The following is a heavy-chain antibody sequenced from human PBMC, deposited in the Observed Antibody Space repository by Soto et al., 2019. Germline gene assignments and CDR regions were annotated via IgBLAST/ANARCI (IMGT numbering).Heavy chain of an antibody. CDR2: IYYSGST. Sequence: ASETLSLTCTVSGGSISSYYWSWIRQPPGKGLEWIGYIYYSGSTNYNPSLKSRVTISVDTSRNQFSLKLSSVTAADTAVYYCARRLYDGASYYFDYWGQGTLVTVSS. V-gene: IGHV4-59*08. D-gene: IGHD3-10*01. CDR3: ARRLYDGASYYFDY. CDR1: GGSISSYY. J-gene: IGHJ4*02.